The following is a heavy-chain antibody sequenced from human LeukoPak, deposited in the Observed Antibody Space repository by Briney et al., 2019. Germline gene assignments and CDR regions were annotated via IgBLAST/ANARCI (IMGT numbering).Heavy chain of an antibody. D-gene: IGHD3-10*01. CDR2: INPNSGGT. CDR3: ARAQTTMEDDY. V-gene: IGHV1-2*02. Sequence: ASVKVSCKASGGTFSSYAISWVRQAPGQGLEWMGWINPNSGGTNYAQKFQGRVTMTRDTSISTAYMELSRPRSDDTAVYYCARAQTTMEDDYWGQGTLVTVSS. J-gene: IGHJ4*02. CDR1: GGTFSSYA.